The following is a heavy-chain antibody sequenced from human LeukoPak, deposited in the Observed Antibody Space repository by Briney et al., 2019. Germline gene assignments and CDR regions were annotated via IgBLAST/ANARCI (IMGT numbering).Heavy chain of an antibody. D-gene: IGHD6-13*01. CDR2: IYNSGST. CDR1: GXSISGSY. J-gene: IGHJ4*02. V-gene: IGHV4-59*08. CDR3: ARHEAAALSSLDY. Sequence: PSETLSLTCTVSGXSISGSYGSWIRQPPGKGLEWIGYIYNSGSTNYNPSLKSRVAISVDTSKNQFSLKLSSVTAADTAVYYCARHEAAALSSLDYWGQGTLVTVSS.